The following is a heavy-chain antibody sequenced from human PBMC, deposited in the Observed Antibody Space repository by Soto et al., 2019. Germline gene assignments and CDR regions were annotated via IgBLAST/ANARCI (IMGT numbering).Heavy chain of an antibody. CDR2: MNPNTGNT. J-gene: IGHJ4*02. CDR1: GYTFTNYD. CDR3: ARGSGDLN. V-gene: IGHV1-8*01. Sequence: QVQLVQSGAEVKKPGASVKVSCKTSGYTFTNYDINWVRQATGQGLEWMGWMNPNTGNTGYAQKVQGRVSMTRNNSISTAYMELSSLRSEDTAVYYGARGSGDLNWGQGSLVTVSS.